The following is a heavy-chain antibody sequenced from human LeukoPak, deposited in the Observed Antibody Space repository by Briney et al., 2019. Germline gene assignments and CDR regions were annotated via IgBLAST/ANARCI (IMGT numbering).Heavy chain of an antibody. CDR2: IDWDDDE. V-gene: IGHV2-70*11. CDR1: GFSLNTTGMC. Sequence: SGPTLVNPTRTLTLTCTFSGFSLNTTGMCVSWIRQPPGKALEWLARIDWDDDEYYSTSLKTRLTISKDTSKNQVVLTMTNMDPVDTATYYCARSRRDDSGDYLSPWGQGTLVIVSS. D-gene: IGHD4-17*01. CDR3: ARSRRDDSGDYLSP. J-gene: IGHJ5*02.